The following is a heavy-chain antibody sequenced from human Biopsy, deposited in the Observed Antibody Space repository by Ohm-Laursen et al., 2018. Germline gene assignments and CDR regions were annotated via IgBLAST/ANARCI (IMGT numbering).Heavy chain of an antibody. V-gene: IGHV3-23*01. Sequence: GSLRLSCAASGFTFSSHAMSWVRQAPGKGPECVSVINGSGGSTYYADPVKGRFTISRDNSRNTLYLQMNGLRADDTAMYYCARDLYDFCGGCPFDPWGQGTLVTVSP. CDR2: INGSGGST. J-gene: IGHJ5*02. CDR1: GFTFSSHA. D-gene: IGHD3-3*01. CDR3: ARDLYDFCGGCPFDP.